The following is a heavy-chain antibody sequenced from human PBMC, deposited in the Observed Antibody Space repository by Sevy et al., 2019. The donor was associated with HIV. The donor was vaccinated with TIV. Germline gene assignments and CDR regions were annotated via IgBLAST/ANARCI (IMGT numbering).Heavy chain of an antibody. Sequence: LPETLSLTCTVSGGSISTYYWSWIRQPPGKGLEWIGYIYYSGTTFYNPSLKSRFTMSIDTSKTQFSLRLTSVTAADTAVYYCARDRGFCDSTSCSDYLDVWGKGTTVTVSS. CDR3: ARDRGFCDSTSCSDYLDV. CDR1: GGSISTYY. CDR2: IYYSGTT. D-gene: IGHD2-2*01. V-gene: IGHV4-59*01. J-gene: IGHJ6*03.